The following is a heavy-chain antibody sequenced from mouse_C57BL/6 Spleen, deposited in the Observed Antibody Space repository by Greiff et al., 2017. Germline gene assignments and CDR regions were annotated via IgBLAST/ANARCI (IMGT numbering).Heavy chain of an antibody. CDR2: IYPGSGNT. J-gene: IGHJ3*01. CDR3: ARKADYDGAWFAY. Sequence: QVQLLQSGPELVKPGASVKISCKASGYSFTSYYIHWVKQRPGQGLEWIGWIYPGSGNTKYNEKFKGKATLTADTSSSTAYMQLSSLTSEDSAVYYCARKADYDGAWFAYWGQGTLVTVSA. D-gene: IGHD2-4*01. CDR1: GYSFTSYY. V-gene: IGHV1-66*01.